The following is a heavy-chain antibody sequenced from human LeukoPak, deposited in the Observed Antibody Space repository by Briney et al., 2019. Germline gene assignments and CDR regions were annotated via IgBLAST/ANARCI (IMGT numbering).Heavy chain of an antibody. V-gene: IGHV3-21*01. J-gene: IGHJ5*02. CDR2: ISSSSSYI. CDR3: TSGLIRGGVSWFDP. Sequence: GGSLRLSCAASGFTFSSYSMNWVRQAPGKGLEWVSSISSSSSYIYYADSVKGRFTISRDNAKNSLYLQMNSLRAEDTAVYYCTSGLIRGGVSWFDPWGQGTLVTVSS. CDR1: GFTFSSYS. D-gene: IGHD3-10*01.